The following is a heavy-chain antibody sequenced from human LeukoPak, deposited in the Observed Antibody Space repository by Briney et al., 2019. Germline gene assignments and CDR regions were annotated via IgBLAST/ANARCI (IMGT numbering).Heavy chain of an antibody. D-gene: IGHD3-3*01. CDR3: ARLPGYYGFWSGYFDY. Sequence: SETLSLTCTVSGGSISSSSYYWGWIRQPPGKGLEWIGSIYYSGSTYYNPSLKSRVTISVDTSKNQFSLKLSSVTAADTAVYYCARLPGYYGFWSGYFDYWGQGTLVTVSS. V-gene: IGHV4-39*01. J-gene: IGHJ4*02. CDR1: GGSISSSSYY. CDR2: IYYSGST.